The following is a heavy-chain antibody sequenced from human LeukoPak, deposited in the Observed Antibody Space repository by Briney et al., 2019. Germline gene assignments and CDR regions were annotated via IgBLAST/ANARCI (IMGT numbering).Heavy chain of an antibody. J-gene: IGHJ4*02. CDR3: AVGIVPAAHLDH. D-gene: IGHD2-2*01. CDR2: IIYIFDSP. Sequence: ASVKVSCKTSGGTFTSDAISWVRQAPGQGLEWMGGIIYIFDSPNYAQKFQDRLTITTDESTTTAYMELSSLTSDDTAIYYCAVGIVPAAHLDHWGQGTLVTVSS. V-gene: IGHV1-69*05. CDR1: GGTFTSDA.